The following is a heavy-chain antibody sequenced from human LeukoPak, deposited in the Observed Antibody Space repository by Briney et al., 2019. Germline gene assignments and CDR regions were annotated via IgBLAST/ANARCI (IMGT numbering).Heavy chain of an antibody. CDR1: GFTFSSYA. J-gene: IGHJ4*02. CDR2: ISGSGGST. CDR3: AKWPKYCSGGSCYDLYSLPPSDDY. D-gene: IGHD2-15*01. Sequence: GGSLRLSCAASGFTFSSYAMSWVRQAPGKGLEWVSAISGSGGSTYYADSVKGRFTISRDNSKNTLYLQMNSLRAEDTAVYYCAKWPKYCSGGSCYDLYSLPPSDDYWGQGTLVTVSS. V-gene: IGHV3-23*01.